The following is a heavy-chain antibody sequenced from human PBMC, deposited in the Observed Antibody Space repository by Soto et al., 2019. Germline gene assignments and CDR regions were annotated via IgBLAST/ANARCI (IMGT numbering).Heavy chain of an antibody. CDR2: INDSGVSR. J-gene: IGHJ2*01. D-gene: IGHD2-21*01. Sequence: EVQLLESGGGLVQPGGSLRLSCAASRFTFSNYAMSWVRQAPGKGLEWVSGINDSGVSRYYADSVKGRFTISRDNSKNTLYLQMNSLRVEDTAVDYCAKSPYGGDCFDLWGRGTLVTVSS. CDR1: RFTFSNYA. V-gene: IGHV3-23*01. CDR3: AKSPYGGDCFDL.